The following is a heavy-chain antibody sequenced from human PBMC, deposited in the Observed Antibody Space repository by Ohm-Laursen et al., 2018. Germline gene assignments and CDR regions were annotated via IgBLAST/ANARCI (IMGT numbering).Heavy chain of an antibody. D-gene: IGHD2-2*01. CDR3: AKVGSGSSTEYFQH. V-gene: IGHV3-23*01. Sequence: GSLRLSCAASGFTFSSYAMSWVRQAPGKGLEWVSAISGTGGSTYYADSVKGRFTISRDNSKNTLYLQMNSLRAEDTAVYYCAKVGSGSSTEYFQHWGQGTLVTVSS. CDR2: ISGTGGST. J-gene: IGHJ1*01. CDR1: GFTFSSYA.